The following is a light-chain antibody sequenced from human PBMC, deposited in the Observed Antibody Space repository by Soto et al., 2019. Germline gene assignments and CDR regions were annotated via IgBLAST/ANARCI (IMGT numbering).Light chain of an antibody. CDR3: HQYDGSPIT. J-gene: IGKJ5*01. V-gene: IGKV3-20*01. Sequence: EAVLTQSPGTRSLSPVERATLSCRASQTVTRSYLAWYQHKPGQAPRLLISGISRRAPGIPDRFSGDGSGTDFTLTISRLEPEDYAVYYCHQYDGSPITFGQGTRLEIK. CDR2: GIS. CDR1: QTVTRSY.